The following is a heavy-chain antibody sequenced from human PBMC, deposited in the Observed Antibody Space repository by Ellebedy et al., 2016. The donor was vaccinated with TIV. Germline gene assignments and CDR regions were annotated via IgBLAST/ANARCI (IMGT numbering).Heavy chain of an antibody. J-gene: IGHJ6*02. CDR3: ARDDSSSWYQRQYYYYYGMDV. Sequence: PGGSLRLSCAASGFTFSDYYMSWIRQAPGKGLEWVSYISSSGSTIYYADSVKGRFTISRDNAKNSLYRQMNSLRAEDTAVYYCARDDSSSWYQRQYYYYYGMDVWGQGTTVTVSS. CDR1: GFTFSDYY. V-gene: IGHV3-11*01. D-gene: IGHD6-13*01. CDR2: ISSSGSTI.